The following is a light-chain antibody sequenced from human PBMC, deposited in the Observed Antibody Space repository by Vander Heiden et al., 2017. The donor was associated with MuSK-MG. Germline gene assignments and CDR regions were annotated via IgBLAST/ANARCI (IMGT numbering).Light chain of an antibody. CDR2: DNN. J-gene: IGLJ1*01. V-gene: IGLV1-40*01. CDR3: QSYDDSMTVPYV. Sequence: QLPGAAPRILIYDNNNRPSGVPDRFSVSKSGTSVSLAITGLQAEDEADDYCQSYDDSMTVPYVFGTGTKVTVL.